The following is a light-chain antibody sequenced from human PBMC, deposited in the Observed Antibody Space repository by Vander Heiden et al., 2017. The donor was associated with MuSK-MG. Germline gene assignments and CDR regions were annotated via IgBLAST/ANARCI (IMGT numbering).Light chain of an antibody. V-gene: IGLV3-16*01. CDR1: ALLKRY. J-gene: IGLJ3*02. CDR2: KDS. CDR3: LSADSTDTYPV. Sequence: SYELTQPPSVSVSLCQMARITCSGEALLKRYAYWYQQKPGQGPVLVIYKDSERHSGIPERFSGSSSRTRVTLTISGVQAEDEADYFCLSADSTDTYPVFGGGSKLTVL.